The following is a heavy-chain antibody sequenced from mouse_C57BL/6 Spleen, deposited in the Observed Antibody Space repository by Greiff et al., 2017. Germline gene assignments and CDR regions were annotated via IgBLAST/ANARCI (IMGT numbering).Heavy chain of an antibody. CDR2: ISSGGSYT. J-gene: IGHJ3*01. V-gene: IGHV5-6*01. CDR1: GFTFSSYG. CDR3: ARHGGSNDP. Sequence: EVQLVESGGDLVKPGGSLKLSCAASGFTFSSYGMSWVRQTPDKRLEWVAIISSGGSYTYYPDSVKGRFTISRDNAKNTLYLQMSSLKSEDTAMYYCARHGGSNDPWGQGTLVTVSA. D-gene: IGHD2-12*01.